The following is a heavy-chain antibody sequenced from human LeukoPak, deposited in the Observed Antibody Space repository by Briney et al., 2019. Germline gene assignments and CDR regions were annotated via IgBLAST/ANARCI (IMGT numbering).Heavy chain of an antibody. CDR1: GFTFSSYA. Sequence: GGSLRLSCAASGFTFSSYAMHWVRQAPGKGLEWVANTKPDGSAEYYADSVRGRFTTSRDNANNFLYLQMNGLRAEDTAVYYCARDGGLNMNFDYWGQGTLVTVSS. D-gene: IGHD2-15*01. V-gene: IGHV3-7*01. CDR2: TKPDGSAE. CDR3: ARDGGLNMNFDY. J-gene: IGHJ4*02.